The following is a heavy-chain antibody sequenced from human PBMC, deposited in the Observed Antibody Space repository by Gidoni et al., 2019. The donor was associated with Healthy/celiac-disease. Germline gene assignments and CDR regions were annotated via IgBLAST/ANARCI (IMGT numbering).Heavy chain of an antibody. Sequence: QVQLQQSGPGLVKQSRTLTLTCARSGGPISSSNWRSWVRQPPGKGLEWIGEIYHSGSTNYNPSLKSRVTISGDKSKNQFSLKLSSVTAADTAVYYCARDWGERGRVGMGYWGQGTLVTVSS. D-gene: IGHD3-16*01. CDR2: IYHSGST. J-gene: IGHJ4*02. CDR3: ARDWGERGRVGMGY. CDR1: GGPISSSNW. V-gene: IGHV4-4*02.